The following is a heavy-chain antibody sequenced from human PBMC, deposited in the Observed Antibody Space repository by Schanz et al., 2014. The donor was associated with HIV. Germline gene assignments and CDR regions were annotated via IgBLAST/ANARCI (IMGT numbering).Heavy chain of an antibody. J-gene: IGHJ4*02. CDR2: ISYDGRNK. V-gene: IGHV3-30*18. CDR3: AKDQGDVTGTPFDY. Sequence: VQLLESGGDFVQPGGSLRLSCAASRFTFSSFGMHWVRQAPGKGLEWGAVISYDGRNKYYADSVKGRFTISRDNSKNTLFLQMNSLRAEDTAMYYCAKDQGDVTGTPFDYWGQGTLVTVSS. D-gene: IGHD1-20*01. CDR1: RFTFSSFG.